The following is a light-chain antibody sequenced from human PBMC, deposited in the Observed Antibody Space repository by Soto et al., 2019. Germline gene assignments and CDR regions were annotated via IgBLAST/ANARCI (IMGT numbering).Light chain of an antibody. J-gene: IGLJ3*02. CDR2: SDN. V-gene: IGLV1-44*01. CDR3: AAWDDSLNGRV. CDR1: SSSIGGSV. Sequence: QSALTQPPSASGTPGQRVTISCSGSSSSIGGSVVSWYQQLPGTAPKLLIYSDNQRPSGVPDRFSGSKSGTSASLAISGLRSEDEADYYCAAWDDSLNGRVYGGGTKLTVL.